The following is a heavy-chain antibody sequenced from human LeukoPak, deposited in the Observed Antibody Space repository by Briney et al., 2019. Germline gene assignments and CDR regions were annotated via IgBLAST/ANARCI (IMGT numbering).Heavy chain of an antibody. D-gene: IGHD1-26*01. CDR3: AKNSVGGSYYPIDY. V-gene: IGHV3-7*03. CDR1: GFTFSSYW. Sequence: GGSLRLSCAASGFTFSSYWMSWVRQAPGKGLEWVANIKQDGSEKYYVDSVKGRFTISRDNAKNSLYLQMNSLRAEDTAIYSCAKNSVGGSYYPIDYWGQGTLVSVSS. J-gene: IGHJ4*02. CDR2: IKQDGSEK.